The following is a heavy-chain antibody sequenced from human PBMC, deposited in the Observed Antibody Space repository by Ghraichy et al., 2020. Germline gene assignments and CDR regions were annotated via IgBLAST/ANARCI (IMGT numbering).Heavy chain of an antibody. CDR2: ISASQNHI. V-gene: IGHV3-21*06. D-gene: IGHD3-16*02. J-gene: IGHJ5*02. CDR3: VRDRLPDGRFRELAFGDDP. CDR1: GFTFSRYS. Sequence: GGSLRLSCVASGFTFSRYSMNWVRQAPGKGLECVSFISASQNHIYYADSVRGRFTISRDNAKNSLHLQMDSLRDDDTAVYYCVRDRLPDGRFRELAFGDDPWGQGALVTVSS.